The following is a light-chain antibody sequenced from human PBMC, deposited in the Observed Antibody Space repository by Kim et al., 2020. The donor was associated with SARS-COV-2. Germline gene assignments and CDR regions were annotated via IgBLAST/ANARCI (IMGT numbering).Light chain of an antibody. CDR3: QKYYSAPLT. V-gene: IGKV1-27*01. Sequence: DIQMTQSPSSLSASVGDRVTITCRACQGITNYLAWYQQKPGKVPKLLIYAASTLQSGVPSRFSGSGSGTDFTLTISSLQPEDVATFFCQKYYSAPLTFVGGTKVDIK. J-gene: IGKJ4*01. CDR1: QGITNY. CDR2: AAS.